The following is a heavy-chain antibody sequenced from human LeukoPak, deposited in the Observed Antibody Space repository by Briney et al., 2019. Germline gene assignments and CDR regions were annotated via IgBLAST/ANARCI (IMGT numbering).Heavy chain of an antibody. CDR1: GGSFSGYY. CDR3: AREIVAAAGRRGWFDP. D-gene: IGHD6-13*01. J-gene: IGHJ5*02. V-gene: IGHV4-34*01. Sequence: SETLSLTCAVYGGSFSGYYWRWIRQPPGKGLEWIAEINHSGSTNYNPSLKSRVTISVDTSKNQFSLKLSSVTAADTAVYYCAREIVAAAGRRGWFDPWGQRTLVIVSS. CDR2: INHSGST.